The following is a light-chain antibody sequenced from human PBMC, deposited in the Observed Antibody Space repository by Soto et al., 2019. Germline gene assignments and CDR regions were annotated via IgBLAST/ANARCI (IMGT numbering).Light chain of an antibody. CDR1: QNITNN. CDR2: HAS. CDR3: QPYYGLPPLP. V-gene: IGKV1-33*01. J-gene: IGKJ5*01. Sequence: DIQMTQSPSSLSASIGDRVTITCQASQNITNNLSWYQQKPGKAPNLLIYHASKLAKGVTSRFSGSGSGTDFSFIITSLQREDLATYYCQPYYGLPPLPFGQGTRLEIK.